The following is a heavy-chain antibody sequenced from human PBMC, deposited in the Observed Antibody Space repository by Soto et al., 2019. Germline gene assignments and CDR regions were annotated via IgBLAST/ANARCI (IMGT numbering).Heavy chain of an antibody. CDR2: IHDSGST. D-gene: IGHD3-3*01. Sequence: LPEAPSPTCTGSGRSVNRGDYYSTWSRRASVTGVEWIGYIHDSGSTYYNPSLKSRVTISVDTSKNQFSLKLSSVTAADTAVYYCARDRYYDFWSGSSDWFDPWGQGTLVTDSS. CDR1: GRSVNRGDYY. V-gene: IGHV4-61*08. J-gene: IGHJ5*02. CDR3: ARDRYYDFWSGSSDWFDP.